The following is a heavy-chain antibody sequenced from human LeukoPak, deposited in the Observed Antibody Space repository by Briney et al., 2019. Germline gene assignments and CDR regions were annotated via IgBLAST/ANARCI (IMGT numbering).Heavy chain of an antibody. V-gene: IGHV4-59*01. D-gene: IGHD1-26*01. CDR2: IYYSGSSNNNPSLN. CDR3: ARVYYSGSYDYWYFDL. Sequence: SETLSLTCGVSGGSISGYYWSWIRQSPGKGLEWIGNIYYSGSSNNNPSLNNYNPSLKSRVTISVDTSKNQFSLKLTSVTAADAAVYYCARVYYSGSYDYWYFDLWGRGTLVTVSS. J-gene: IGHJ2*01. CDR1: GGSISGYY.